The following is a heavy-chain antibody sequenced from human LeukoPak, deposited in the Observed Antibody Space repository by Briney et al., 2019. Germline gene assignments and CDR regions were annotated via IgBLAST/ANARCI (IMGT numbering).Heavy chain of an antibody. Sequence: PGGSLRLSCAASGFTFSSYAMSWVRQAPGKGLEWVAVISYDGSNKYYADSVKGRFTISRDNSRNTLYLQMNSLRAEDTAVYYCARGGVYYDSSGFVWGQGTLVTVSS. CDR2: ISYDGSNK. CDR3: ARGGVYYDSSGFV. J-gene: IGHJ4*02. CDR1: GFTFSSYA. V-gene: IGHV3-30-3*01. D-gene: IGHD3-22*01.